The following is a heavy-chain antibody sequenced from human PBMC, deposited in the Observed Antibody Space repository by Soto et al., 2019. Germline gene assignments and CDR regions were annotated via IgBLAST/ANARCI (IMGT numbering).Heavy chain of an antibody. CDR1: GFTFGDFA. CDR3: AKGHTEYPRTSFEFDV. D-gene: IGHD2-2*01. J-gene: IGHJ4*02. CDR2: IRRNSVAG. V-gene: IGHV3-9*01. Sequence: EVRLLESGGGLVQPGKSLRLSCAASGFTFGDFAMHWVRQTPGKGLEWVAVIRRNSVAGDYADSVKGRFTISRDDAKNSLYLQMRSLITDDTALYFCAKGHTEYPRTSFEFDVWGQGSLITVSS.